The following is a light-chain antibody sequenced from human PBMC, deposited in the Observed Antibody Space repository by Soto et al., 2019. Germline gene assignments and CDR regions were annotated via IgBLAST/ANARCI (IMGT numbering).Light chain of an antibody. CDR1: QRVSRNY. CDR2: GAS. J-gene: IGKJ2*01. CDR3: PQYGSSPMYA. Sequence: DIVLTQSPGTLSLSPGERATLSCRASQRVSRNYFARNQHIPGQAPRLLIYGASTRDTGIPDRFSGSGFGTSFTLTSGRLEPEDLAVYYCPQYGSSPMYAFGQGTKLEIK. V-gene: IGKV3-20*01.